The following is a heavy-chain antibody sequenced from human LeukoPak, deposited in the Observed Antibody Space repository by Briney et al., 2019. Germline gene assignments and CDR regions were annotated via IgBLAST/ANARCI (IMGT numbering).Heavy chain of an antibody. J-gene: IGHJ6*03. CDR3: AKAPITMVRGVIRRKYYYYYYMDV. D-gene: IGHD3-10*01. CDR2: ISGSGGST. Sequence: GGSLRLSCAASGFTFSSYGMSWVRQAPGKGLEWVSAISGSGGSTYYADSVKGRFTISRDNSKNTLYLQMNSLRAEDTAVYYCAKAPITMVRGVIRRKYYYYYYMDVWGKGTTVTVSS. CDR1: GFTFSSYG. V-gene: IGHV3-23*01.